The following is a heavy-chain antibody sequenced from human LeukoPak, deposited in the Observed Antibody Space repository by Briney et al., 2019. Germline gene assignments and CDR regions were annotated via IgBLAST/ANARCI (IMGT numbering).Heavy chain of an antibody. Sequence: SETLSLTCTVSGGSISSSSYYWGWIRQPPGKGLEGIGSIYYSGSTYYNPSLKSRVTISVDPSKHQFSLKLSSVTAADTAVYYCARAGGTSKWPAFEDYWGQGTLVTVSS. CDR2: IYYSGST. J-gene: IGHJ4*02. D-gene: IGHD3-16*01. CDR1: GGSISSSSYY. V-gene: IGHV4-39*01. CDR3: ARAGGTSKWPAFEDY.